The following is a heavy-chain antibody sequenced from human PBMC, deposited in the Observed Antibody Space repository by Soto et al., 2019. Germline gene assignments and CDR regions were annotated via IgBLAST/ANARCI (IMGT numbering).Heavy chain of an antibody. J-gene: IGHJ4*02. CDR3: ARLRRDGYNWDY. CDR1: GGSISSSSYY. D-gene: IGHD5-12*01. Sequence: SETLSLTCTVSGGSISSSSYYWGWIRQPPGKGLEWIGSIYYSGSTYYNPSLKSRVTISVDTSENQFSLKLSSMTAADTAVYYCARLRRDGYNWDYWGQGTLVTVSS. CDR2: IYYSGST. V-gene: IGHV4-39*01.